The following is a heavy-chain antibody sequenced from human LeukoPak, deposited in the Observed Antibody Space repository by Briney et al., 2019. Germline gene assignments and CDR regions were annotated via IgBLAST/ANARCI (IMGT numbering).Heavy chain of an antibody. D-gene: IGHD2-15*01. CDR2: MNPNSGNT. V-gene: IGHV1-8*01. J-gene: IGHJ5*02. CDR3: AICSGGSCYSPWFDP. CDR1: GYTFTSYD. Sequence: GASVKVSCKASGYTFTSYDINWVRPATGQGLEWMGWMNPNSGNTGYAQKFQGRVTMTRNTSISTAYMELSSLRSEDTAVYYCAICSGGSCYSPWFDPWGQGTLVTVSS.